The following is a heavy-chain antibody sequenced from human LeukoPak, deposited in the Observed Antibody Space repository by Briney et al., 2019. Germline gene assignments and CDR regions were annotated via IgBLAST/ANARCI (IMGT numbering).Heavy chain of an antibody. CDR1: GFTFSSYA. D-gene: IGHD2-2*01. Sequence: GGSLRLSCAASGFTFSSYAMTWVRQAPDKGLEWVSAISGSDGSTFYADSVKGRFTISRDDSQNTLYLQMNSLSAEDTAVYYCAKVETSGGANCYALDYWGQGTLVTVSS. V-gene: IGHV3-23*01. J-gene: IGHJ4*02. CDR3: AKVETSGGANCYALDY. CDR2: ISGSDGST.